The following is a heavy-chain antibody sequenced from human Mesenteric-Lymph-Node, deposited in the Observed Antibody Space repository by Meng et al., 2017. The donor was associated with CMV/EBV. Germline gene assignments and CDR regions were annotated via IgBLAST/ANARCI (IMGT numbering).Heavy chain of an antibody. V-gene: IGHV4-39*01. D-gene: IGHD3-3*01. CDR2: IYYSGST. Sequence: SGGSISSRSYSCGWICQPPGKGLEWIGSIYYSGSTYYNPSLKSRVTISVDTSKNQFSLKLSSVTAADTAVYYCARSNDFWSGHNWFDPWGQGTLVTVSS. CDR3: ARSNDFWSGHNWFDP. J-gene: IGHJ5*02. CDR1: GGSISSRSYS.